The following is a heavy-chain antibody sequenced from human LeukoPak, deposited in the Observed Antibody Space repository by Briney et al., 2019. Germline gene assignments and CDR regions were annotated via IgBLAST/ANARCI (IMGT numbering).Heavy chain of an antibody. D-gene: IGHD1-26*01. J-gene: IGHJ6*03. CDR2: ITSSGAYI. CDR3: ARDPYSGNYGNYYYYYMDV. V-gene: IGHV3-21*01. Sequence: SGGSLRLSCAASGFTFNYYNMNWVRQAPGKALEWVSSITSSGAYIFYADSVRGRFTISRDNAKDSLYLQMNSLGPEDTAVYYCARDPYSGNYGNYYYYYMDVWGKGTTVTISS. CDR1: GFTFNYYN.